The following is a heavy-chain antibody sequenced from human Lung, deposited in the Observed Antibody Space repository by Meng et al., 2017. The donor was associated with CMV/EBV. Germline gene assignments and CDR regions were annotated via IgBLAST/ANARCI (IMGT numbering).Heavy chain of an antibody. CDR3: VKDFPGDCYPLCYYFSHGMDV. D-gene: IGHD2-21*02. CDR2: IRYDEKTK. J-gene: IGHJ6*02. CDR1: AFNFRIYG. Sequence: GGSXRLXXAASAFNFRIYGMHWVRQLPGKGLEWVAFIRYDEKTKYYTDSVKGRFTISRDSSKNTLYLQMNSLRPEDTAVYYCVKDFPGDCYPLCYYFSHGMDVXGQGXTVTVSS. V-gene: IGHV3-30*02.